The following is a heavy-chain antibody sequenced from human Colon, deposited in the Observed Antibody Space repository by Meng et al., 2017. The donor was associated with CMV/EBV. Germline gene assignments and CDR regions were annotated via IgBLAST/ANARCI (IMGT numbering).Heavy chain of an antibody. CDR1: GGSISSSSYY. CDR3: AREQLGPIPY. CDR2: IYYSGST. Sequence: SETLSLTCTVSGGSISSSSYYWGWIRQPPGKGLEWIGSIYYSGSTYYNPSLKSRVTISVDTSKNQFSLKLSSVTAADTAVYYCAREQLGPIPYWGQGTLVTVSS. D-gene: IGHD6-6*01. J-gene: IGHJ4*02. V-gene: IGHV4-39*01.